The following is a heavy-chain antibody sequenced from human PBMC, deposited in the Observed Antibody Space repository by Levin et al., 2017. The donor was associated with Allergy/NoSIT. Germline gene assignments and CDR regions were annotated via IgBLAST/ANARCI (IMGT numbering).Heavy chain of an antibody. CDR2: INWNGGST. J-gene: IGHJ4*02. CDR1: GFTFDDHG. CDR3: ARVGYGSGSYYFGY. D-gene: IGHD3-10*01. V-gene: IGHV3-20*04. Sequence: GGSLRLSCAASGFTFDDHGMSWVRQAPGKGLEWVSGINWNGGSTGYADPVKGRFTISRDNAKNSLYLQMNSPRAEDTALYYCARVGYGSGSYYFGYWGQGTLVTVSS.